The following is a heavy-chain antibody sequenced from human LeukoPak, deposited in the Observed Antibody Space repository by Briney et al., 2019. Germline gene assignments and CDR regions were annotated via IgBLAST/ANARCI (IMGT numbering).Heavy chain of an antibody. V-gene: IGHV3-7*01. D-gene: IGHD5-18*01. Sequence: PGGSLRLSCAASGFTFNNYWMSWVRQAPGKGLEWLANIKRDGSDKYYVGSVEGRFTISRDNSKNTLYLQMNSLRAEDTAVYYCARDHRPRDTAMFWWFDPWGQGTLVTVSS. CDR3: ARDHRPRDTAMFWWFDP. CDR2: IKRDGSDK. CDR1: GFTFNNYW. J-gene: IGHJ5*02.